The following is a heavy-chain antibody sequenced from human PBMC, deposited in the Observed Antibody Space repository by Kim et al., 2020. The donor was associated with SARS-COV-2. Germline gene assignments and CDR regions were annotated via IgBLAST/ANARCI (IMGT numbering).Heavy chain of an antibody. CDR1: GASISTYH. CDR2: ISNSGST. Sequence: SETLSLTCTVSGASISTYHWSWIRQPPGKGLEWIGYISNSGSTHYNPSLRSRVTISVDTSKIQFSLMLTSVTAADTAVYYCARRGWYSDIWGRGTLVTVSS. D-gene: IGHD2-15*01. J-gene: IGHJ2*01. V-gene: IGHV4-59*08. CDR3: ARRGWYSDI.